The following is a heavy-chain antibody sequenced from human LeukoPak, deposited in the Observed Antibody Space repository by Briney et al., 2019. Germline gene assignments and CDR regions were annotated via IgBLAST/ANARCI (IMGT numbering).Heavy chain of an antibody. J-gene: IGHJ4*02. CDR1: GYTFTSYG. Sequence: GASVKVSCKASGYTFTSYGISWVRQAPGQGLEWMGLIIAYNGNTNYAQKLQGRVTMTTDTSTSTAYMELRSLRSDDTAVYYCARMGKYQLLSALWYWGQGTLVTVSS. V-gene: IGHV1-18*01. CDR2: IIAYNGNT. D-gene: IGHD2-2*01. CDR3: ARMGKYQLLSALWY.